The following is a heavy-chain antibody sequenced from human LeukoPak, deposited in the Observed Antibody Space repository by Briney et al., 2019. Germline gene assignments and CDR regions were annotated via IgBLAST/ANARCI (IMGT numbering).Heavy chain of an antibody. CDR1: GFTFSSYS. CDR2: ISSSSSYI. CDR3: ARGKEPVAGSLSHFDY. V-gene: IGHV3-21*01. J-gene: IGHJ4*02. D-gene: IGHD6-19*01. Sequence: GGSLRLSCAASGFTFSSYSMNWVRQAPGKGLEWVSSISSSSSYIYYADSVKGRFTISRDNAKNSLYLQMNSLRAEDTAVYYCARGKEPVAGSLSHFDYWGQGTLVTVSS.